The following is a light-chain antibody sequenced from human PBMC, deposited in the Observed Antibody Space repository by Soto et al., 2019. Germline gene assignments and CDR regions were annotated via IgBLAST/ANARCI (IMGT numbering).Light chain of an antibody. CDR2: EVS. J-gene: IGLJ2*01. V-gene: IGLV2-8*01. CDR3: SSYAGSNSVV. Sequence: QSALTQPPSASGSPGQSVTISCTGTSSVVGGYNYVSWYQQHPGKAPKLMIYEVSKRPSGVPDRFSGSKSGNTASLTVSWLQAEDEADYYCSSYAGSNSVVFGGGTKVTVL. CDR1: SSVVGGYNY.